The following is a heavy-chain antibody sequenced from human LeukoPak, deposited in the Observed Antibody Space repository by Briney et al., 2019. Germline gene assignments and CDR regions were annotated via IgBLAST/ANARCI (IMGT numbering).Heavy chain of an antibody. CDR3: ASQPYYFDSSGYYDY. CDR2: INPSGGST. V-gene: IGHV1-46*01. CDR1: GYTFTGYY. Sequence: ASVKVSCKASGYTFTGYYMHWVRQAPGQGLEWMGIINPSGGSTSYAQKFQGRVTMTRDMSRSTVYMELSRLRSDDTAVYYCASQPYYFDSSGYYDYWGQGTLVTVSS. D-gene: IGHD3-22*01. J-gene: IGHJ4*02.